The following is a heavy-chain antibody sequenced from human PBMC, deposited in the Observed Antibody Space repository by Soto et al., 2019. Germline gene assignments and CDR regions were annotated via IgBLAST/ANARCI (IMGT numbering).Heavy chain of an antibody. Sequence: GASVKVSCKASGGTFSSYAISWVRQAPGQGLEWMGGIIPIFGTANYAQKFQGRVTITADKSTSTAYMELSSLRSEDTAVYYCYYDPPKLDYWGQGTLVTVSS. CDR1: GGTFSSYA. CDR3: YYDPPKLDY. D-gene: IGHD3-22*01. CDR2: IIPIFGTA. V-gene: IGHV1-69*06. J-gene: IGHJ4*02.